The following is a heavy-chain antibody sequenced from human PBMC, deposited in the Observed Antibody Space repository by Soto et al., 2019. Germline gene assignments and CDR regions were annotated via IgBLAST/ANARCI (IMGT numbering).Heavy chain of an antibody. D-gene: IGHD3-10*01. CDR2: ISNDGSST. V-gene: IGHV3-74*01. J-gene: IGHJ6*02. Sequence: EVQLVESGGGLVQPGGSLRLSCAAFGFTFSSYWMHWVRQAPGKGLVWVSRISNDGSSTSYADSVKGRFTISRDNAKNTLYLQMNSLRAEDTAVYYCTRSDYYGSGSYIYYYGMDVWGQGTTVTVSS. CDR1: GFTFSSYW. CDR3: TRSDYYGSGSYIYYYGMDV.